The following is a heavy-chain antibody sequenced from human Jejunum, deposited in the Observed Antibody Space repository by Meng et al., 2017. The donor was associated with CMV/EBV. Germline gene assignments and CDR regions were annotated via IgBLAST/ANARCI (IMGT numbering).Heavy chain of an antibody. Sequence: GFTFSSDAMSWVRQAPGKGLEWVSLIYSPDNPYYADSVKGRFTISRDNSKNTLYLQMNSLRAEDTAVYYCAQYCSSTSCSLRAFDYWGQGTLVTVSS. D-gene: IGHD2/OR15-2a*01. CDR3: AQYCSSTSCSLRAFDY. J-gene: IGHJ4*02. CDR1: GFTFSSDA. V-gene: IGHV3-23*03. CDR2: IYSPDNP.